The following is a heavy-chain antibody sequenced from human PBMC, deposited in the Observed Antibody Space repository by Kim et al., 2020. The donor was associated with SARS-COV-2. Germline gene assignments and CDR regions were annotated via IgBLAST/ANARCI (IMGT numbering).Heavy chain of an antibody. CDR2: ISSTNNYI. D-gene: IGHD2-15*01. V-gene: IGHV3-21*01. J-gene: IGHJ3*02. Sequence: GGSLRLSCAASEFTFSTYSMNWVRQAPGKGLEWVSSISSTNNYIYYADSVKGRFTISRDNAKNSLYLQMNSLRAEDTAVYYCAREYTRDWGYCSGGSCTLNAFHIWGQGTMVTVSS. CDR3: AREYTRDWGYCSGGSCTLNAFHI. CDR1: EFTFSTYS.